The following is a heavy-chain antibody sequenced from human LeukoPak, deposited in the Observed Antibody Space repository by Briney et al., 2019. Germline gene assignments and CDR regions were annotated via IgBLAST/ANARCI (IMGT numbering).Heavy chain of an antibody. D-gene: IGHD2-15*01. CDR2: IYSSGST. Sequence: SETLSLTCTVSGGSITSGSYYWNWIRQPAGRGLEWIGRIYSSGSTDYNPFFKSRVTISVDTSKNQFSLKLSSVTAADTAVYYCARQPRYARGIVVVVAATPRENYYMDVWGKGTTVTVSS. V-gene: IGHV4-61*02. CDR3: ARQPRYARGIVVVVAATPRENYYMDV. CDR1: GGSITSGSYY. J-gene: IGHJ6*03.